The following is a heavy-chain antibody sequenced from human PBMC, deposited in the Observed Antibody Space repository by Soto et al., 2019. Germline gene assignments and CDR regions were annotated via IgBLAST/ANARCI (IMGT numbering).Heavy chain of an antibody. D-gene: IGHD2-2*01. Sequence: QVQLVESGGGVVQPGRSLRLSCAASGFTFSSYGMHWVRQAPGKGLEWVAVIWYDGSNKYYADSVKGRFTISRDNSKNTLYLQTNSLRAEDTAVYYCARAGRNIVVVPPSERVYYYGMDVWGQGTTVTVSS. CDR1: GFTFSSYG. CDR2: IWYDGSNK. J-gene: IGHJ6*02. V-gene: IGHV3-33*01. CDR3: ARAGRNIVVVPPSERVYYYGMDV.